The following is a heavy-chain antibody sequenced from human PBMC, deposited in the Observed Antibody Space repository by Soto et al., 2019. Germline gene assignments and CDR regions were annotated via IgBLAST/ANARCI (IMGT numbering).Heavy chain of an antibody. V-gene: IGHV4-39*01. CDR1: GGSISSSSYY. D-gene: IGHD3-3*01. CDR3: ARQRNRFFEWIIPPAYYYMDV. CDR2: IYYSGST. Sequence: QLQLQESGPGLVKPSETLSLTCTVSGGSISSSSYYWGWIRQPPGKGLEWIGSIYYSGSTYYKPSLESRVPISVDTSKNQFSLKLCSVTAADTAVYYCARQRNRFFEWIIPPAYYYMDVWGKGTTVTVS. J-gene: IGHJ6*03.